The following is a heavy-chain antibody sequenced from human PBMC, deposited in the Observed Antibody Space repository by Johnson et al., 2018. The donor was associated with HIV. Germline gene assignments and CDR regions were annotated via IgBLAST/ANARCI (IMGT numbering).Heavy chain of an antibody. CDR2: ITWNSGSI. Sequence: EVQLVESGGGLVQPGRSLRLSCAASGFTFDDYAMHWVRQVPGKGLEWVAGITWNSGSIGYADSVKGRFTISRDNAKNSLYLQTNSLRAEDTAVYYCARDRCAARDAFDIWGQGTMVTVSS. V-gene: IGHV3-9*01. D-gene: IGHD6-6*01. CDR1: GFTFDDYA. J-gene: IGHJ3*02. CDR3: ARDRCAARDAFDI.